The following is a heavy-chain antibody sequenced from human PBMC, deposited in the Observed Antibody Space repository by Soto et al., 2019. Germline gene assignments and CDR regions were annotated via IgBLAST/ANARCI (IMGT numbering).Heavy chain of an antibody. CDR3: ARARYSSSWSDY. Sequence: GASVKVSCKASGYTFTGYYMHWVRQAPGQGLEWMGWINPNSGGTNYAQKFQGWVTMTRDTSISTAYMELSRLRSDDTAVYYCARARYSSSWSDYCGQGTRVTVSS. CDR1: GYTFTGYY. V-gene: IGHV1-2*04. D-gene: IGHD6-13*01. CDR2: INPNSGGT. J-gene: IGHJ4*02.